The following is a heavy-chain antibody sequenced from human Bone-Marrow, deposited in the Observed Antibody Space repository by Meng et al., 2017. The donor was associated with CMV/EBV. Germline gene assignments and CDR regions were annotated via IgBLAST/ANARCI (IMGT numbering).Heavy chain of an antibody. CDR2: ISGTGSDI. CDR3: ATGPQIREPDS. D-gene: IGHD1-26*01. Sequence: GESLKISCAASGFTFSDHYMTWIRQAPGRRPERVSYISGTGSDIAYADSVKGRFTISRDNAKNSVYLQMNSLRAEDTAVYYCATGPQIREPDSWGQGALVTVSS. J-gene: IGHJ4*02. CDR1: GFTFSDHY. V-gene: IGHV3-11*01.